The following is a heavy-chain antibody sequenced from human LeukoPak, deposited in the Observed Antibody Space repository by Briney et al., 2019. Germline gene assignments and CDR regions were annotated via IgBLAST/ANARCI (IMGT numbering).Heavy chain of an antibody. CDR1: RFTFSNYA. V-gene: IGHV3-23*01. J-gene: IGHJ4*02. D-gene: IGHD2-15*01. CDR3: AKSGTACSGGSCYSHYFDF. Sequence: GGSLRLSCAASRFTFSNYAMSWVRQAPGKGLQWVSAVSGGGGSTSYADSVKGRFTISRDNSKNTVYLQLNSLRAEDTAVYYCAKSGTACSGGSCYSHYFDFWGQGTLVTVSS. CDR2: VSGGGGST.